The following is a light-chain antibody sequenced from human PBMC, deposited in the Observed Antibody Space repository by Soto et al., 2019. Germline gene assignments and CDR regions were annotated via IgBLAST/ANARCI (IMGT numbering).Light chain of an antibody. J-gene: IGLJ2*01. CDR3: SARDDSLSGVV. V-gene: IGLV1-47*01. CDR1: SSNIGSNH. Sequence: QSVLTQPPSTSGTPGQRVTISCSGSSSNIGSNHVYWYQQFPGMAPKLLMYRSDQRPTGVPDRFSGSKSGTSASLAISGLRSDDEDDYSCSARDDSLSGVVFGGGTKLTVL. CDR2: RSD.